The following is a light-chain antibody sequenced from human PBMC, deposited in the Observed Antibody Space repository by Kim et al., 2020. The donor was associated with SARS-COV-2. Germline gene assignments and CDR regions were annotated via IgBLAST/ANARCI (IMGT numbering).Light chain of an antibody. Sequence: IQMTQSPSSLSASVGDRVTITCRASQSIRSYLNWYQQRPGKAPKALIYTASTLHSGVPSRFSGSGSGTDFTFTISSLQPEDCGTYYCQQTFSIPYSFRQGSKLEI. CDR2: TAS. J-gene: IGKJ2*03. CDR3: QQTFSIPYS. CDR1: QSIRSY. V-gene: IGKV1-39*01.